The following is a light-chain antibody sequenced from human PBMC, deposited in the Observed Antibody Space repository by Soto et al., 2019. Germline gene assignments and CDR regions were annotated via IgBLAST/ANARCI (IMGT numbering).Light chain of an antibody. CDR2: GAS. V-gene: IGKV3-20*01. Sequence: ETVLTQSPGTLSLSPGERATLSCRASQSVSSSFSAWYQQKRGQAPRLLIYGASSRATGIPDRFSGSGSGTDFTLTISRVEPEDFAVYYCQKYDTSPRVTFGQGTKVDIK. J-gene: IGKJ1*01. CDR1: QSVSSSF. CDR3: QKYDTSPRVT.